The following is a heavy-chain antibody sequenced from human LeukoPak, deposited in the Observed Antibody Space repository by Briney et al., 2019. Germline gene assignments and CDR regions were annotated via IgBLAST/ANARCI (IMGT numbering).Heavy chain of an antibody. Sequence: GGSLRLSCAASGFTFSSYGMSWVRQAPGKGLEWVSAISGSGGSTFYADSVKGRFTISRDNPKNTLFLQMNSLRAEDTAVYYCASGRGGALVYWGQGTLVTVSS. CDR2: ISGSGGST. D-gene: IGHD3-10*01. J-gene: IGHJ4*02. V-gene: IGHV3-23*01. CDR3: ASGRGGALVY. CDR1: GFTFSSYG.